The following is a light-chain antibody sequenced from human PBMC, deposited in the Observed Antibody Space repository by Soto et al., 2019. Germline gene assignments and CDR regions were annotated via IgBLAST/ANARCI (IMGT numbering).Light chain of an antibody. J-gene: IGKJ4*01. CDR3: QQRSNWPLT. Sequence: EIVLTQSTATLSLSHGERATLSCRASQSVSSYLAWYQQKPGQAPRLLIYDASNRATGIPARFSGSGSGTDFTLTISSLEPEDFAVYYCQQRSNWPLTFGGGTNVDIK. V-gene: IGKV3-11*01. CDR1: QSVSSY. CDR2: DAS.